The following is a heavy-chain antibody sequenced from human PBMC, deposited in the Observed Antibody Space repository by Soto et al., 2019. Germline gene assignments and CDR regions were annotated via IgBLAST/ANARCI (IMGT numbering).Heavy chain of an antibody. V-gene: IGHV4-34*01. CDR3: ARSRGRRSRYYYGMDV. CDR2: INHSGST. Sequence: QVQLQQWGAGLLKPSETLSLTCAVYGGSFSGYYWSWIRQPPGKGLEWIGEINHSGSTNYNPSLKSRVTISVDTSKNQFSLKLSSVTAADTAVYYCARSRGRRSRYYYGMDVWGQGTTVTVSS. D-gene: IGHD3-10*01. J-gene: IGHJ6*02. CDR1: GGSFSGYY.